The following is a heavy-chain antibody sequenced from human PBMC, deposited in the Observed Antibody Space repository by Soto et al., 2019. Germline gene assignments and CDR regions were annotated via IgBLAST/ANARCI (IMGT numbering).Heavy chain of an antibody. V-gene: IGHV4-30-4*01. CDR3: ARDLGYSYKYYYGTDV. CDR2: IYYSGST. Sequence: TSETLSLTCTVSGGSISSGDYYWSWIRQPPGKGLEWIGYIYYSGSTYYNPSLKSRVTISVDTSKNQFSLKLSSVTAADTAVYYCARDLGYSYKYYYGTDVWGQGTTVTVSS. D-gene: IGHD5-18*01. J-gene: IGHJ6*02. CDR1: GGSISSGDYY.